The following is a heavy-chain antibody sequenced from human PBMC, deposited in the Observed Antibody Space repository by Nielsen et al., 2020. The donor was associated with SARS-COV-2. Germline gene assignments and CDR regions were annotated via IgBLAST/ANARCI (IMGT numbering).Heavy chain of an antibody. J-gene: IGHJ4*02. CDR1: GGSISSGGYS. CDR3: AREATVTTGYLDY. Sequence: SETLSLTCAVSGGSISSGGYSWNWIRQPPGKGLEWIGEINHSGSTNYNPSLKSRVTISVDTSKNQFSLKLSSVTAADTAVYYCAREATVTTGYLDYWGQGTLVTVSS. V-gene: IGHV4-34*01. CDR2: INHSGST. D-gene: IGHD4-17*01.